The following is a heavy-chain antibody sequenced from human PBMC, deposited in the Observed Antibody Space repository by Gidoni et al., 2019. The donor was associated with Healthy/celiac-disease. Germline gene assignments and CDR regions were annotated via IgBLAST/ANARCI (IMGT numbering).Heavy chain of an antibody. CDR3: ARSAVTTNWFDP. J-gene: IGHJ5*02. CDR1: AGTFRRYA. Sequence: QVQLVQSGSEVKKPGSSVQVSCKASAGTFRRYAISWVRQAPGQGLEWMGGISPIFGTANYAQKFQGRVTITADKTTSTAYMELSSLRSEDTAVYYCARSAVTTNWFDPWGQGTLVTVSS. CDR2: ISPIFGTA. V-gene: IGHV1-69*06. D-gene: IGHD4-4*01.